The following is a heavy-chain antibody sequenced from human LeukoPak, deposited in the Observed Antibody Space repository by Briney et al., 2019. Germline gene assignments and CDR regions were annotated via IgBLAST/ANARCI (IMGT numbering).Heavy chain of an antibody. CDR2: IYTSGST. J-gene: IGHJ4*02. CDR3: ARGSGTIFGVVLYYFDY. D-gene: IGHD3-3*01. Sequence: SETLSLTCTVSGGSISSGSYYWSWIRQPAGKGLEWIGRIYTSGSTNYNPSLKSRVTISVDTSKNQLSLKVTSVTAADTAVYYCARGSGTIFGVVLYYFDYWGQGTLVTVSS. V-gene: IGHV4-61*02. CDR1: GGSISSGSYY.